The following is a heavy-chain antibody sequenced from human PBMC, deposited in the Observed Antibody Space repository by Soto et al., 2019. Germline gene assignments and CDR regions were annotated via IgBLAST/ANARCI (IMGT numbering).Heavy chain of an antibody. CDR1: GYRFTTYW. V-gene: IGHV5-51*01. D-gene: IGHD4-4*01. Sequence: PGESLKISCKVSGYRFTTYWIGWVRQMPGKGLEWLGIIYPADSDARYSPSFQGQVTISADKSISTAYLQWSSLKASDTAIYYCERQTTVTLYYYNYGMDVWGQGTTVTVSS. CDR3: ERQTTVTLYYYNYGMDV. CDR2: IYPADSDA. J-gene: IGHJ6*02.